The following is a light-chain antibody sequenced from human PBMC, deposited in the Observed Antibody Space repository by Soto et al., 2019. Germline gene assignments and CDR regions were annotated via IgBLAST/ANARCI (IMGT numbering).Light chain of an antibody. J-gene: IGKJ2*01. CDR1: QGVSNY. CDR2: AAS. Sequence: DIQMTQSPSSLSASVGDRVTISCRASQGVSNYLIWYQQRQGRAPKLLIYAASNLVSGVPSRFSGSGSGTHFTLTISSLQPEDFATYYCQQSYRTPHTFGQGTKLETK. V-gene: IGKV1-39*01. CDR3: QQSYRTPHT.